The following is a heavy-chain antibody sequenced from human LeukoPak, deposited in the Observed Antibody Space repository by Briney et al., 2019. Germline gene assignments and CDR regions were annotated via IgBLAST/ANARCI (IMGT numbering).Heavy chain of an antibody. Sequence: SVKVSCKASGGTFSSYAISWVRQAPGQGLEWMGGIIPIFGTANYAQKFQGRVTITADESTSTAYMELSSLRSEDTAIYYCVRVPPGTTIYAYWGQGTLVTVSS. CDR1: GGTFSSYA. CDR2: IIPIFGTA. V-gene: IGHV1-69*01. D-gene: IGHD1-14*01. CDR3: VRVPPGTTIYAY. J-gene: IGHJ4*02.